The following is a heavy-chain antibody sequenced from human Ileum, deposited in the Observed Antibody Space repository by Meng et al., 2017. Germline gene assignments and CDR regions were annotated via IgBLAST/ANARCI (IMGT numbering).Heavy chain of an antibody. V-gene: IGHV4-4*02. D-gene: IGHD6-19*01. J-gene: IGHJ4*02. CDR3: AIHIGVPGTRGFDY. CDR2: MYHSGTT. Sequence: VRLQVSDRGLVKHSELLSLTFYVSSASISSGNWWSWVRHAAGKGLEWIGEMYHSGTTHYNPSLKSRVTISLDTSKNQLSLKLTSVTAADTAVYYCAIHIGVPGTRGFDYWGQGTLVTVSS. CDR1: SASISSGNW.